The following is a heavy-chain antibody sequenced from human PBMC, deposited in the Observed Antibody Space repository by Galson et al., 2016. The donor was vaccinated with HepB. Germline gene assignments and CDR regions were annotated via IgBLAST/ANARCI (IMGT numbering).Heavy chain of an antibody. CDR2: IYYSGST. D-gene: IGHD2-15*01. J-gene: IGHJ5*02. CDR1: GGSISSYY. CDR3: ARLHPYCRGGSCYRIGWFDP. Sequence: SETLSLTCTISGGSISSYYWSWIRQPPGKGLEWIGYIYYSGSTDYNPSLKSRVTISVDTSKNQFSLKLSSVTAADTAVYYCARLHPYCRGGSCYRIGWFDPWGQGTLVTVPS. V-gene: IGHV4-59*01.